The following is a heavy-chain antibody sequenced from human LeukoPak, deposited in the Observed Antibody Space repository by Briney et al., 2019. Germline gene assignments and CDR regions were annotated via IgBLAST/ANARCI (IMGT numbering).Heavy chain of an antibody. D-gene: IGHD6-13*01. CDR1: GYTFTSYG. J-gene: IGHJ6*02. CDR3: ARGPPSRIAAASSYYYGMDV. CDR2: ISAYNGNT. V-gene: IGHV1-18*04. Sequence: LWASVKVSCKASGYTFTSYGISWVRQAPGQGLEWMGWISAYNGNTNYAQKLQGRVTMTRNTSISTAYMELSSLRSEDTAVYYCARGPPSRIAAASSYYYGMDVWGQGTTVTVSS.